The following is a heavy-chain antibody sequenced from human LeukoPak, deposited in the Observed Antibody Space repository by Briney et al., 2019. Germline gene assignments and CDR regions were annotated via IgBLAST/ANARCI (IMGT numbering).Heavy chain of an antibody. CDR1: GFTFSSYT. CDR2: ISYDGTNE. CDR3: ARDHSCSSTSCSPTGDY. Sequence: GGSLRLSCAASGFTFSSYTMHWVRQAPGKGLEWVAVISYDGTNEYYADSVKGRFTISRDNAKNSLYLQMNSLRAEDTAVYYCARDHSCSSTSCSPTGDYWGQGTLVTVSS. V-gene: IGHV3-30-3*01. J-gene: IGHJ4*02. D-gene: IGHD2-2*01.